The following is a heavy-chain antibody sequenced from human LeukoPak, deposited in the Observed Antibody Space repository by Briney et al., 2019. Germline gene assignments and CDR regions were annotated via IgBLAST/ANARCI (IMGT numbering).Heavy chain of an antibody. CDR3: ARGLDHGMDV. V-gene: IGHV3-66*01. CDR1: GGTFSSYA. D-gene: IGHD3/OR15-3a*01. CDR2: IYSGGST. J-gene: IGHJ6*02. Sequence: GASVKVSCKASGGTFSSYAISWVRQAPGKGPEWVSVIYSGGSTYYADSVKGRFTISRDNSKNTLYLQMNSLRAEDTAVYYCARGLDHGMDVWGQGTTVTVSS.